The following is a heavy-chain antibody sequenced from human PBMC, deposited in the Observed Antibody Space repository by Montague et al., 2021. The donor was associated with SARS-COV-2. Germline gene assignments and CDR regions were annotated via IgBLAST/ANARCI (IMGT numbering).Heavy chain of an antibody. CDR1: GGSFSGYY. J-gene: IGHJ4*02. CDR3: ARGGGYSYGALDY. D-gene: IGHD5-18*01. CDR2: INNSGST. V-gene: IGHV4-34*01. Sequence: SETLSLTCVVYGGSFSGYYWSWIRQPPGKGLEWIGEINNSGSTNYNPSLKSRVTISVDTSTKQLSLRRNSVTAADTAVYYCARGGGYSYGALDYWGQGTLVTVSS.